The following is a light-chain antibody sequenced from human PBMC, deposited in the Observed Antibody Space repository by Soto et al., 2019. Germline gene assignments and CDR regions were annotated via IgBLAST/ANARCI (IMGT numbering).Light chain of an antibody. CDR3: ISYTSDDVRYV. CDR2: EVS. CDR1: NSDAGLYDF. V-gene: IGLV2-14*01. J-gene: IGLJ1*01. Sequence: ALTQPASVSGTPGQSITISCTGSNSDAGLYDFVSWYQHHPGRAPKLIVSEVSHRPSGISNRFSGSKSGNTASLTISGLQSEDEADYYCISYTSDDVRYVFGTGTKVTVL.